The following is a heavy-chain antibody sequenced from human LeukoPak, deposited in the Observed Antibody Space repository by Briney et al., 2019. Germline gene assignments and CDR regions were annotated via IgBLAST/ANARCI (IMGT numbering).Heavy chain of an antibody. V-gene: IGHV4-59*08. CDR1: DGSISHYY. D-gene: IGHD5-24*01. J-gene: IGHJ4*02. Sequence: TSETLSLTCTVSDGSISHYYWSWIRQPPGKGLEWIGYIYYSGSTNYNPSLERRVTISLDTSKKQFSLKLNSVTAADTAVYYCARGEMATTDYWGQGTLVTVSS. CDR3: ARGEMATTDY. CDR2: IYYSGST.